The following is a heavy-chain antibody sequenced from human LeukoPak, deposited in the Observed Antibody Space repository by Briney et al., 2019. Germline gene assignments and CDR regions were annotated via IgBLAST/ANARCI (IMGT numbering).Heavy chain of an antibody. V-gene: IGHV4-59*01. CDR1: GRSISFYS. Sequence: PSETLSLTCTVSGRSISFYSWTWIRQSPGKGLEWIGSISHSGSTNYNPSLKSRVTISLDTSENHFSLKLSSATAADTAVYYCARDYDGGAFDIWGQGTLVTVSS. CDR2: ISHSGST. J-gene: IGHJ3*02. CDR3: ARDYDGGAFDI. D-gene: IGHD3-22*01.